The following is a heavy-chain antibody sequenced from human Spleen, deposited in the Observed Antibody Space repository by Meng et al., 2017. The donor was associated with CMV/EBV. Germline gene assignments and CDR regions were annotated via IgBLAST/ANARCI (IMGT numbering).Heavy chain of an antibody. CDR2: ISGSGGST. D-gene: IGHD2-8*01. Sequence: FTVSSYAMSWVRQAPGKGLEWVSAISGSGGSTYYADSVKGRFTISRDNSKNTLYLQMNSLRAEDTAVYYCAKGGYCTNGVCYTWWFDPWGQGTLVTVSS. CDR1: FTVSSYA. V-gene: IGHV3-23*01. J-gene: IGHJ5*02. CDR3: AKGGYCTNGVCYTWWFDP.